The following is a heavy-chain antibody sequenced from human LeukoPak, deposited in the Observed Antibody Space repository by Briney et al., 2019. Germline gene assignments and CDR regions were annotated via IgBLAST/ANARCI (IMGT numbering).Heavy chain of an antibody. D-gene: IGHD3-22*01. CDR2: ISYDGNNK. CDR1: GFTFSSYA. V-gene: IGHV3-30*04. J-gene: IGHJ3*02. Sequence: GGSLRLSCAASGFTFSSYAMHWVRQAPGKGLEWVAVISYDGNNKYYADSVKGRFTISRDNSKNTLYLQMNSLRAEDTAVYYCARDPTSYDSSGYYYGGHAFDIWGQGTMVTVSS. CDR3: ARDPTSYDSSGYYYGGHAFDI.